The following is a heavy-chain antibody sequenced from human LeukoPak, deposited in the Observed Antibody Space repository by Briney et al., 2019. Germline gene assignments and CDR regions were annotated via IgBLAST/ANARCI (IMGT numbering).Heavy chain of an antibody. D-gene: IGHD3-16*01. CDR1: DGSFSGYY. V-gene: IGHV4-34*01. CDR3: ARETSQKGAHYMDV. Sequence: TSETLSLTCAVYDGSFSGYYWSWIRQPPGKGLEWIGEINDSGGTNNNPSLKSRVTISVDTSKNQFSLKLSSVTAADTAVYYCARETSQKGAHYMDVWGKGTTITISS. CDR2: INDSGGT. J-gene: IGHJ6*03.